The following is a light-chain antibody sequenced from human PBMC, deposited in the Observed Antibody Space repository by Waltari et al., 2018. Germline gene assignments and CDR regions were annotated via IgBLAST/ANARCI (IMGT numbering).Light chain of an antibody. CDR3: QVSFHFPLT. J-gene: IGKJ4*01. V-gene: IGKV1-33*01. CDR2: DTS. CDR1: QDITIY. Sequence: DIQMTQSPSSLAASVVDRVTITCQASQDITIYLNWYQQKPGKAPKLLIYDTSKLETGVPSRFSGSGSGTHFTFTISSLQPEDIATYYCQVSFHFPLTFGGGTKLEIK.